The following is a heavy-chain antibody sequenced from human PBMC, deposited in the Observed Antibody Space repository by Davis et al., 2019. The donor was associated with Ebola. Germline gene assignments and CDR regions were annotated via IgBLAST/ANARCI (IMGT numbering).Heavy chain of an antibody. V-gene: IGHV1-24*01. J-gene: IGHJ5*02. Sequence: ASVKVSCKVSGYTLTELSMHWVRQAPGKGLEWMGGFDPEDGETIYAQKFQGRVTMTEDTSTDTAYMELSSLRSEDTAVYYCARDEGYYYDSTRWFDPWGQGTLVTVSS. CDR1: GYTLTELS. D-gene: IGHD3-22*01. CDR2: FDPEDGET. CDR3: ARDEGYYYDSTRWFDP.